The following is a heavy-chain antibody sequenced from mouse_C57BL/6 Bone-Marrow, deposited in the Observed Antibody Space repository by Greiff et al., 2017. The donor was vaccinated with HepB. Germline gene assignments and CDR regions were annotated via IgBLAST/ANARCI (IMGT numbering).Heavy chain of an antibody. CDR2: ISDGGSYT. J-gene: IGHJ3*01. V-gene: IGHV5-4*01. Sequence: EVQLVESGGGLVKPGGSLKLSCAASGFTFSSYAMSWVRQTPEKRLEWVATISDGGSYTYDPDNVKGRFTISRDNAKNNLYLQMSHLKSEDTAMYYCAREGTGREAYWGQGTLVTVSA. CDR1: GFTFSSYA. D-gene: IGHD4-1*01. CDR3: AREGTGREAY.